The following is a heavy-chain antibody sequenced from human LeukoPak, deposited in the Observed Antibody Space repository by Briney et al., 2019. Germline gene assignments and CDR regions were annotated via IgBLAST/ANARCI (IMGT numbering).Heavy chain of an antibody. CDR1: GYSISSGYY. J-gene: IGHJ4*02. V-gene: IGHV4-38-2*01. D-gene: IGHD5-24*01. CDR2: IYHSGST. CDR3: ARAPGGSGEMATIAY. Sequence: SETLSLTCAVSGYSISSGYYWGWIRQPPGKGLEWIGSIYHSGSTYYNPSLKSRVTISVDTSKNQFSLKLSSVTAADTAVYYCARAPGGSGEMATIAYWGQGTLVTVSS.